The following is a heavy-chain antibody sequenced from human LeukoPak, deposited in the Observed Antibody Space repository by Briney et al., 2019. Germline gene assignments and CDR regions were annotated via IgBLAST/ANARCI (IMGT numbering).Heavy chain of an antibody. Sequence: GGSLRLSYAASGFTFDDYAMHWVRQAPGKGLEWVSLISWDGGSTYYADSVKGRFTISRDNSKNSLYLQMNSLRAEDTALYYCAKDGYCSSTSCFNYYYYYYMDVWGKGTTVTVSS. J-gene: IGHJ6*03. CDR1: GFTFDDYA. CDR3: AKDGYCSSTSCFNYYYYYYMDV. V-gene: IGHV3-43D*03. D-gene: IGHD2-2*01. CDR2: ISWDGGST.